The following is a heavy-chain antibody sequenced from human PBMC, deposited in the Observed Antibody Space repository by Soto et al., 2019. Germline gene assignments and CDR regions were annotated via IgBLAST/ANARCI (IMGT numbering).Heavy chain of an antibody. J-gene: IGHJ4*02. CDR1: GFTFSSYS. Sequence: GGSLRLSCAASGFTFSSYSMNWVRQAPGKGLEWVSSISSSSSYIYYADSVKGRFTISRDNAKNSLYLQMNSLRAEDTAVYYCAVGSIVVVPAAMFDWGQGTLVTVSS. CDR3: AVGSIVVVPAAMFD. D-gene: IGHD2-2*01. CDR2: ISSSSSYI. V-gene: IGHV3-21*01.